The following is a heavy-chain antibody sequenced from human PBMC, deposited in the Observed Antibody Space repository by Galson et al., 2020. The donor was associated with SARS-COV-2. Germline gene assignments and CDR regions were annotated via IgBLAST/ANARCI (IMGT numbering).Heavy chain of an antibody. CDR2: IIPIFGTA. J-gene: IGHJ3*02. D-gene: IGHD1-1*01. CDR1: GGTFSSYA. V-gene: IGHV1-69*06. CDR3: ARGGAVQLEPVEYLQDAFDI. Sequence: SVKVSCKASGGTFSSYAISWVRQAPGQGLEWMGGIIPIFGTANYAQKFQGRVTITADKSTSTAYMELSSLRSEDTAVYYCARGGAVQLEPVEYLQDAFDIWGQGTMVTVSS.